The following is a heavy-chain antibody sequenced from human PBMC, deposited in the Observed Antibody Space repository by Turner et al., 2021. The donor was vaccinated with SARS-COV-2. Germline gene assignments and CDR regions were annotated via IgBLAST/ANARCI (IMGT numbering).Heavy chain of an antibody. CDR2: ISGSGGST. J-gene: IGHJ4*02. D-gene: IGHD3-3*01. CDR3: AQAGLEISSHFDY. CDR1: GVTFSSYA. V-gene: IGHV3-23*01. Sequence: EVQLLESGGGLVQPGTSLRLSCAASGVTFSSYAMSWVRQAPGKGLEWVSAISGSGGSTYYAASVKGRFTISRDNSKNTLYLQMNSLRAEDTAVYYCAQAGLEISSHFDYWGQGNLVTVSS.